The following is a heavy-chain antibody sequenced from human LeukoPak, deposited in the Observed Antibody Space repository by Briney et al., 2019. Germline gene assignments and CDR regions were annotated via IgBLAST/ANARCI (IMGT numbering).Heavy chain of an antibody. D-gene: IGHD1-26*01. V-gene: IGHV1-46*01. J-gene: IGHJ3*02. CDR3: ARETAGATTQESLDI. CDR2: INSSDGST. CDR1: GYTSSKHY. Sequence: ASVKVSCKASGYTSSKHYLHWVRQAPGQGLEWMGVINSSDGSTTYAQKFQGRVTMTRDTSTSTVYMELSSLRSEDTAVYYCARETAGATTQESLDIWGQGTMVTVSS.